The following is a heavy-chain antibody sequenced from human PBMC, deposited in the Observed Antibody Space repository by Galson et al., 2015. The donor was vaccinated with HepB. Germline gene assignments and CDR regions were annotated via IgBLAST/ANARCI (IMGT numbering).Heavy chain of an antibody. J-gene: IGHJ4*02. CDR2: LNSGGKT. Sequence: LRLSCAASGFSFSNHGMAWVRQAPGKGQEWVSHLNSGGKTEDAESVKGRFTISRDISRSTLYLQMNSLRVEDTAIYYCARWRAAQSEFDYWGQGTLVTVSS. D-gene: IGHD2-15*01. CDR1: GFSFSNHG. CDR3: ARWRAAQSEFDY. V-gene: IGHV3-23*01.